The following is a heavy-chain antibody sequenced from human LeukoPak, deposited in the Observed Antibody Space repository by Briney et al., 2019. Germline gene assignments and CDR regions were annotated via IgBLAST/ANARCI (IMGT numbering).Heavy chain of an antibody. D-gene: IGHD6-19*01. Sequence: GGSLRLSCAASGFTFSTYAMSWVRQAPGKGLDWVSTISGSGGSTYYADSVKGHFTISRDNSKNTLYLQMNSLRAEDTAVYYCAKARIKIAVAGTGYYFDYWGQGTLVTVSS. CDR1: GFTFSTYA. CDR2: ISGSGGST. V-gene: IGHV3-23*01. CDR3: AKARIKIAVAGTGYYFDY. J-gene: IGHJ4*02.